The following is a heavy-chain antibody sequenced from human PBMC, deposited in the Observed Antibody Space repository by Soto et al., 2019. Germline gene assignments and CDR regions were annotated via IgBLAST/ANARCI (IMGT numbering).Heavy chain of an antibody. CDR3: ARAWLGESPLDY. J-gene: IGHJ4*02. Sequence: ASVKVSCKASGYTFTGYYMHWVRQAPGQGLEWMGWINPNSGGTNYAQKFQGRVTMTRDTSISTAYMELSRLRSDDTAVYYCARAWLGESPLDYWGQGTLVTVSS. CDR2: INPNSGGT. D-gene: IGHD3-10*01. V-gene: IGHV1-2*02. CDR1: GYTFTGYY.